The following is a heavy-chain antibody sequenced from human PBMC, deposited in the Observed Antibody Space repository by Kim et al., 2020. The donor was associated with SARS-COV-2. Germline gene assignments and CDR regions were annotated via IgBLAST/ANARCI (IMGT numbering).Heavy chain of an antibody. CDR2: INHSGST. CDR1: GGSFSGYY. CDR3: ARGRSYYGSRNWFDS. Sequence: SETLSLTCAVYGGSFSGYYWSWIRQPPGKGLEWIGEINHSGSTNYNPSLKSRVTISVDTSKNQFSLKLSSVPAADTAVYYCARGRSYYGSRNWFDSWGQGTLVTVSS. D-gene: IGHD3-10*01. V-gene: IGHV4-34*01. J-gene: IGHJ5*01.